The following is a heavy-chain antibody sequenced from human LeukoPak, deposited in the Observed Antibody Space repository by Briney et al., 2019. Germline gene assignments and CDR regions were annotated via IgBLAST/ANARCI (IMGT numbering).Heavy chain of an antibody. J-gene: IGHJ4*02. D-gene: IGHD3-3*01. Sequence: GGSLRLSCAASGFTFSSYAMSWVRQAPGKGLEWVSAISGSGGSTYYADSVKGRFTISRDNSKYTLYLQMNSLRAEDTAVYYCAKDRTNYDFWSSPFDYWGQGTLVTVSS. CDR2: ISGSGGST. V-gene: IGHV3-23*01. CDR3: AKDRTNYDFWSSPFDY. CDR1: GFTFSSYA.